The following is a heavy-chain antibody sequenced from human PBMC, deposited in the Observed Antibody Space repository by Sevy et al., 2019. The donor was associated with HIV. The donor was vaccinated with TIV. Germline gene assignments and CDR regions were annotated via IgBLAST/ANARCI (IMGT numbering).Heavy chain of an antibody. CDR3: ARGQLLQFLEWPSYGLDV. CDR1: GFTFSSHW. J-gene: IGHJ6*02. Sequence: GGSLRLSCAVSGFTFSSHWMFWVRQAPGKGLVWVSHINSHWTITNYADSVKGRFAISRDNTKNTIYLQMNSLRAEATAVYYCARGQLLQFLEWPSYGLDVWGQGTTVTVSS. CDR2: INSHWTIT. D-gene: IGHD3-3*01. V-gene: IGHV3-74*01.